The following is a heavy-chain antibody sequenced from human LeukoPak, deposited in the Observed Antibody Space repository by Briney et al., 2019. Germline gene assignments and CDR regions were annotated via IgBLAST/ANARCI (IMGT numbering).Heavy chain of an antibody. V-gene: IGHV3-21*01. CDR2: ISSSSSYI. Sequence: GGSLRLSCAASGFTFSSYSMNWVRQAPGKGLEWVSSISSSSSYIYYADSVKGRFTISRDNAKNSLYLQMNSLRAEDTAVYYCAGDHPIVGSPTGFDYWGQGTLVTVSS. CDR1: GFTFSSYS. D-gene: IGHD1-26*01. J-gene: IGHJ4*02. CDR3: AGDHPIVGSPTGFDY.